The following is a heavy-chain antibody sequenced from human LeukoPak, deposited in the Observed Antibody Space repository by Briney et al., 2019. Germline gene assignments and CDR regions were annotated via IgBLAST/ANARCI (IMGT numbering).Heavy chain of an antibody. J-gene: IGHJ6*02. CDR2: ISGGGVTT. D-gene: IGHD3-16*01. CDR3: ARNQQLGGHSYYYYGMDV. Sequence: GGSLRLSCVGSGFTSIAYALTWARQAPGKGLEWVSGISGGGVTTYYADSVKGRFTISRDNPKNTLYLQMNSLRADDTAIYYCARNQQLGGHSYYYYGMDVWGQGTTVTVSS. V-gene: IGHV3-23*01. CDR1: GFTSIAYA.